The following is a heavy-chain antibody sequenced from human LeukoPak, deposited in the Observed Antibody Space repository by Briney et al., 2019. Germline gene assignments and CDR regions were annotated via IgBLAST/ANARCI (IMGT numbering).Heavy chain of an antibody. J-gene: IGHJ6*02. Sequence: GGSLRLSCAVSGFTFSRYIMNWARQAPGKGLEWVSSISSTGSDIYYADSVKGRFTISRDNAKNSLNLQMDSLRADDTAVYYCARDRDYYYGMDVWGQGTTVTVSS. D-gene: IGHD3-10*01. V-gene: IGHV3-21*01. CDR1: GFTFSRYI. CDR3: ARDRDYYYGMDV. CDR2: ISSTGSDI.